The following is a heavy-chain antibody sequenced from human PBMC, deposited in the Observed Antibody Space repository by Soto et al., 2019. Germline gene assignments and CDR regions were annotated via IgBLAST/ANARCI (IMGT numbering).Heavy chain of an antibody. D-gene: IGHD2-2*01. CDR2: IHYGGTT. V-gene: IGHV4-31*03. Sequence: QVQLQESGPGLVKPSQTLSLTCTVSGASITSGHYYWTWIRQRPGKGLEWIGYIHYGGTTNYNPSLKSRVSTSVDTSKNQFSLKLTSVTVADTAIYYCPRDEVQGLRAGARFDFWGPGSLVTVSS. CDR3: PRDEVQGLRAGARFDF. J-gene: IGHJ4*02. CDR1: GASITSGHYY.